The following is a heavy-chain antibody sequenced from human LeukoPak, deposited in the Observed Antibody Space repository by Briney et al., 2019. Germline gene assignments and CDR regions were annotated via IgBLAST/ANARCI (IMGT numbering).Heavy chain of an antibody. CDR2: ISGSGGST. CDR1: GFTFSSYA. J-gene: IGHJ4*02. D-gene: IGHD3-9*01. V-gene: IGHV3-23*01. Sequence: GGSLRLSCAASGFTFSSYAMSWVRQAPGKGLEWVSAISGSGGSTYYADSVKGRFTISRDNSKNTLYLQMNSLRAEDTAVYYCARGGQYDTLTADYWGQGTLVTVSS. CDR3: ARGGQYDTLTADY.